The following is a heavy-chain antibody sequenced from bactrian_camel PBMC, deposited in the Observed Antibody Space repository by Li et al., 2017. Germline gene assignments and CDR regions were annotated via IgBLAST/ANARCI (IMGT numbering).Heavy chain of an antibody. CDR2: IAGDGSNT. Sequence: VQLVESGGGSVQAGGSLRLSCAASGFSFSSYGMSWVRQAPGKGLEWVSSIAGDGSNTYYADSVKGRFTISRDNAKNTVYLQMDSLKSEDTALYYCATSGMDWVLGFAHWGQGTQVTV. CDR3: ATSGMDWVLGFAH. V-gene: IGHV3-2*01. D-gene: IGHD1*01. CDR1: GFSFSSYG. J-gene: IGHJ4*01.